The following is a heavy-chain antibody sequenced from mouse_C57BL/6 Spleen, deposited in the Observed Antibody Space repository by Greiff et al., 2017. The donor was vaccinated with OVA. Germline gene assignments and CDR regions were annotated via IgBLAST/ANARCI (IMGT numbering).Heavy chain of an antibody. Sequence: EVHLVESGGGLVKPGGSLKLSCAASGFTFSSYAMSWVRQTPEKRLEWVATISDGGSYTYYPDNVKGRFTISRDNAKNNLYLQMSHLKSEDTAMYYCAREGYDYDGGFAYWGQGTLVTVSA. J-gene: IGHJ3*01. CDR1: GFTFSSYA. CDR3: AREGYDYDGGFAY. CDR2: ISDGGSYT. D-gene: IGHD2-4*01. V-gene: IGHV5-4*01.